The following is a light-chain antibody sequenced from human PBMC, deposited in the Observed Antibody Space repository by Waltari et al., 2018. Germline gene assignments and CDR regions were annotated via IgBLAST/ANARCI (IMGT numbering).Light chain of an antibody. CDR2: GAS. Sequence: DIVMTQSPDSLAVSLGERATINCKSSQSVLFSTNNKNYLAWYQQKTGQPPKLLFYGASTRESGVPARFSGSGSGTDFTLTISSLQAEDVAVYYCQQYRSTLWTFGQGTRVEIK. CDR3: QQYRSTLWT. V-gene: IGKV4-1*01. J-gene: IGKJ1*01. CDR1: QSVLFSTNNKNY.